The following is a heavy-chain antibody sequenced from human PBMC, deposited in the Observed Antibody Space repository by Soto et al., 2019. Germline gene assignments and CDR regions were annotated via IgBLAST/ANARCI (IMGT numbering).Heavy chain of an antibody. CDR3: ARDTTRPHYYDSSGYYYY. D-gene: IGHD3-22*01. V-gene: IGHV3-48*03. Sequence: PWGSLLLACASSVFTFSIYEMNWVRQAPGKGLEWVSYISSSGSTIYYADSVKGRFTISRDNAKNSLYLQMNSLRAEDTAVYYCARDTTRPHYYDSSGYYYYWGQGTMVTVSS. J-gene: IGHJ4*02. CDR1: VFTFSIYE. CDR2: ISSSGSTI.